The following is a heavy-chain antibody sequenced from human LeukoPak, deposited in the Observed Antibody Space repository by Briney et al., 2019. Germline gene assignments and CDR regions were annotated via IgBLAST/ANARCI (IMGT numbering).Heavy chain of an antibody. Sequence: GGSLRLSCAASGFTFSTYWLSWVRQAPGKGLEWVANIKQDGSEKYYVDSVRGRFTISRDNAKDSLYLQMNTLRAEDTATYYCARSPLKWELPGYWGQGTPVTVSS. J-gene: IGHJ4*02. V-gene: IGHV3-7*01. D-gene: IGHD1-26*01. CDR2: IKQDGSEK. CDR1: GFTFSTYW. CDR3: ARSPLKWELPGY.